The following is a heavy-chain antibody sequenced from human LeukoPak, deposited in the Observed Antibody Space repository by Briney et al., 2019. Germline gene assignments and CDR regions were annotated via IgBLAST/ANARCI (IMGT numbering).Heavy chain of an antibody. V-gene: IGHV3-21*01. CDR3: VSPPTYCRSTNCFDAFDI. Sequence: PGGSLRLSCAASGFTFSSYSMNWVRQAPGKGLEWVSSISSSSSYIYYADSVKGRFTISRDNANNALYLQMNSLRAEDTAVYYCVSPPTYCRSTNCFDAFDIWGQGTTVTVSS. J-gene: IGHJ3*02. D-gene: IGHD2-2*01. CDR2: ISSSSSYI. CDR1: GFTFSSYS.